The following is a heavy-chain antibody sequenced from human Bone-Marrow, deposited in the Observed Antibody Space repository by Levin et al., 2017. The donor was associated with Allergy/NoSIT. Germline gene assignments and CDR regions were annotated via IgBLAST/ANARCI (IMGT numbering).Heavy chain of an antibody. CDR2: VVPMFGTA. V-gene: IGHV1-69*06. Sequence: KISCKASGVTFTNYAIYWVRQAPGQGLELMGGVVPMFGTAKYAQKFLGRVTITADTSTKTAYMDLTNLRSDDTAIYYCARDFPPQYGGEYHSGGMDVWGQGTAVTVSS. CDR1: GVTFTNYA. CDR3: ARDFPPQYGGEYHSGGMDV. D-gene: IGHD2-2*01. J-gene: IGHJ6*02.